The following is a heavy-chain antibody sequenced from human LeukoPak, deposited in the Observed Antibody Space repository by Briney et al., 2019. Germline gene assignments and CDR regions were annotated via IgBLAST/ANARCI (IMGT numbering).Heavy chain of an antibody. J-gene: IGHJ4*02. Sequence: AGGSLRLSCAASGFTFSSYPMHWVRQAPGKELEWVAVISHDGSDKYYADSVKGRFTISRDSSENTLYLQMNSLRAEDTAIYYCTTPPNDSSGYYYLGFDYWGRGTLVTVSS. CDR3: TTPPNDSSGYYYLGFDY. CDR2: ISHDGSDK. V-gene: IGHV3-30*07. CDR1: GFTFSSYP. D-gene: IGHD3-22*01.